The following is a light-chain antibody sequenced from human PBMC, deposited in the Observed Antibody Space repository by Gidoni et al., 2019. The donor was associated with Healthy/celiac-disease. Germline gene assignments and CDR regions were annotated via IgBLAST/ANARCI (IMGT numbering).Light chain of an antibody. CDR1: QDISKY. V-gene: IGKV1-33*01. Sequence: DIQMTQSPSSLSASVGDRVTITCQASQDISKYLNWYQQKTGKAPKRLIYDASNLETGVPSRFSGSGSGTDFTFTISSLQPEDIATYYCQQYDNLPLTFGGGTKVEIK. J-gene: IGKJ4*01. CDR2: DAS. CDR3: QQYDNLPLT.